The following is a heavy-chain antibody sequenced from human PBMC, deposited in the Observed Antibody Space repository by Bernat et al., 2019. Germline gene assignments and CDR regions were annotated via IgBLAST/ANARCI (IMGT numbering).Heavy chain of an antibody. V-gene: IGHV3-33*01. CDR3: ASGGKYSGDAKEPWIGY. Sequence: QVQLVESGGGVVQPGRSLRLSCAASGFTFSSYGMHWVRQAPGKGLEWVAVIWYDGRNKYYADSTKGRFTISRDKSKSKLYLQMNMLRAEDTAVEYCASGGKYSGDAKEPWIGYWGQGTLVTVSS. J-gene: IGHJ4*02. CDR1: GFTFSSYG. CDR2: IWYDGRNK. D-gene: IGHD5-12*01.